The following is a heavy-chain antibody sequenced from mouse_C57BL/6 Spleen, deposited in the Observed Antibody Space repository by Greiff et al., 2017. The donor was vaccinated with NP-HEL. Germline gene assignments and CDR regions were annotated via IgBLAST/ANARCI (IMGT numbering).Heavy chain of an antibody. CDR3: ARSGDYDGYFDY. V-gene: IGHV1-54*01. D-gene: IGHD2-4*01. CDR1: GYAFTNYL. Sequence: QVQLKESGAELVRPGTSVKVSCKASGYAFTNYLIEWVKQRPGQGLEWIGVINPGSGGTNYNEKFKGKATLTADKSSSTAYMQLSSLTSEDSAVYFCARSGDYDGYFDYWGQGTTLTVSS. J-gene: IGHJ2*01. CDR2: INPGSGGT.